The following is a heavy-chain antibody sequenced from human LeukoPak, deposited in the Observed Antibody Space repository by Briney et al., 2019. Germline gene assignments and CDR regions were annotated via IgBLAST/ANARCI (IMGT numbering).Heavy chain of an antibody. Sequence: GGSLRLSCGASGFTFSSYSMNWVRQAPGKGLEWVSSISSSSSYIYYADSVKGRFTISRDNAKNSLYLQMNSLRAEDTAVYYCARDLGSSSPNAYWGQGTLVTVSS. CDR1: GFTFSSYS. V-gene: IGHV3-21*01. J-gene: IGHJ4*02. CDR3: ARDLGSSSPNAY. CDR2: ISSSSSYI. D-gene: IGHD6-13*01.